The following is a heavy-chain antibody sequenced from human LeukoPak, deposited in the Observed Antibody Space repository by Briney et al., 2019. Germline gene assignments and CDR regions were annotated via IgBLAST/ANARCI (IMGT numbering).Heavy chain of an antibody. CDR3: AEDIAVRGRYYYYMDV. J-gene: IGHJ6*03. CDR2: ISWDGGST. V-gene: IGHV3-43*01. Sequence: GGSLRLSCAASGFTFDDYTMHWVRQAPGKGLEWVSLISWDGGSTYYADSVKGRFTISRDNSKNSLYLQMNSLRTEDTALYYCAEDIAVRGRYYYYMDVWGKGTTVTVSS. CDR1: GFTFDDYT. D-gene: IGHD3-10*01.